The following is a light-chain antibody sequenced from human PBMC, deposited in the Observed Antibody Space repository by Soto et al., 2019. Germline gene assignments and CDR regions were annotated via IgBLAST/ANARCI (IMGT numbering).Light chain of an antibody. CDR2: EGT. V-gene: IGLV2-23*01. CDR3: CSYVSDTPVL. CDR1: SSDVGNYNL. J-gene: IGLJ1*01. Sequence: QSALTQPASVSGSPGQSITISCTGTSSDVGNYNLVSWYQHHPGKAPKLMIYEGTKRPSGVSNRFSGSKSGNTASLTVSGLQAEDDADYYCCSYVSDTPVLFGAGTKVTVL.